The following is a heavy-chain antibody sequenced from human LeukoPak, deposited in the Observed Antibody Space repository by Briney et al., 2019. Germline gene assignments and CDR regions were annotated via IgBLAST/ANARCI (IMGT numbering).Heavy chain of an antibody. CDR3: ARDKGLRYFDWLSHDSLFDY. J-gene: IGHJ4*02. D-gene: IGHD3-9*01. CDR1: EFTFSSYA. CDR2: IIIIGSTI. V-gene: IGHV3-48*04. Sequence: GGSLRLSVEASEFTFSSYALTGVRQAPGKGLGGFSSIIIIGSTIYYADSVKGRFTISRDNAKNSLYLQMNSLRAEDTAVYYCARDKGLRYFDWLSHDSLFDYWGQGTLVTVSS.